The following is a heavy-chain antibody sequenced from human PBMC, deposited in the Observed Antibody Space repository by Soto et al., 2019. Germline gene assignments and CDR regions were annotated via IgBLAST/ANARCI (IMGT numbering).Heavy chain of an antibody. CDR1: GGSISSGDYY. D-gene: IGHD4-4*01. Sequence: QVQLQESGPGLVKPSQTLSLTCTVSGGSISSGDYYWSWIRQPPGKGLEWIGYIYHSGFTYYNPSLNSRLTMSVDTSKNQFSLKLSSVIAADTAVYYCARSDNYVPFDHWGQGTLVTVSS. J-gene: IGHJ4*02. CDR3: ARSDNYVPFDH. CDR2: IYHSGFT. V-gene: IGHV4-30-4*01.